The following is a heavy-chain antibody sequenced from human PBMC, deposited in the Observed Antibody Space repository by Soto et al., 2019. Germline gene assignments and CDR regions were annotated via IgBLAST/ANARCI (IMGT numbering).Heavy chain of an antibody. V-gene: IGHV1-8*01. J-gene: IGHJ5*02. Sequence: ASVKVSCKASGYTFTSYDINWVRQATGQGLEWMGWMNPNSGNTGYAQKCQGRVTMTRNTSISTAYMELSSLRSEDTAVYYCASSPHSSSWYYAWGQGTLVTVSS. CDR2: MNPNSGNT. CDR3: ASSPHSSSWYYA. D-gene: IGHD6-13*01. CDR1: GYTFTSYD.